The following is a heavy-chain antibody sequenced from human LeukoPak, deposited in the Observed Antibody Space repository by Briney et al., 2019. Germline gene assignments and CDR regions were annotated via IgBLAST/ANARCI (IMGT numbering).Heavy chain of an antibody. V-gene: IGHV4-59*12. CDR2: IYYSGST. Sequence: PSETLSLTCTVSGGSISSYYWSWIRQPPGQGLEWIGYIYYSGSTNYNPSLKSRVTISVDTSKNQFSLKLSSVTAADTAVYYCARARDGYNEIDYWGQGTLVTVSS. CDR3: ARARDGYNEIDY. CDR1: GGSISSYY. D-gene: IGHD5-24*01. J-gene: IGHJ4*02.